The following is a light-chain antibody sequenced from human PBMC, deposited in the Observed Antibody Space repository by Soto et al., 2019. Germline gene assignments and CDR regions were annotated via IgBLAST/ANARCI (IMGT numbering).Light chain of an antibody. CDR1: SSDVGTYSY. CDR3: SSYTTNSPWV. Sequence: QSVLTQPASVSGSPGQSITISCTGSSSDVGTYSYVSWYQQHPGKAPKLMIYEVSDRPSGVSNRFSGSKYGNTASLTISGLQAEDEADYYCSSYTTNSPWVFGGGTKVTVL. J-gene: IGLJ3*02. V-gene: IGLV2-14*01. CDR2: EVS.